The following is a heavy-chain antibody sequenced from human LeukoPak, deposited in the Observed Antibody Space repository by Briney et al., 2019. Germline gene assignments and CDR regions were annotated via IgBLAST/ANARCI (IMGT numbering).Heavy chain of an antibody. CDR2: ISGSGGST. CDR3: AKENCGGDCYVDY. J-gene: IGHJ4*02. V-gene: IGHV3-23*01. D-gene: IGHD2-21*02. Sequence: ETLSLTCAVYGGSFSGYYWSWVRQAPGKGLEWVSAISGSGGSTYYADSVKGRFTISRDNSKNTLYLQMNSLRAEDTAVYYCAKENCGGDCYVDYWGQGTLVTVSS. CDR1: GGSFSGYY.